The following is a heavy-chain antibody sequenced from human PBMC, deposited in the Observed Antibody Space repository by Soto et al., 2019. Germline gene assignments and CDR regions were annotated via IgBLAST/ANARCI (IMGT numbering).Heavy chain of an antibody. J-gene: IGHJ3*02. CDR3: ARGLLRHAFDI. V-gene: IGHV1-18*04. D-gene: IGHD3-22*01. CDR1: VYTFTNYG. Sequence: SVNVSLPAAVYTFTNYGISLVQQAPGQGLEWMGWISAYNGNTNYAQKLQGRVTMTTDTSTSTAYMELRSLRSDDTAVYYCARGLLRHAFDIWGQGTMVTVSS. CDR2: ISAYNGNT.